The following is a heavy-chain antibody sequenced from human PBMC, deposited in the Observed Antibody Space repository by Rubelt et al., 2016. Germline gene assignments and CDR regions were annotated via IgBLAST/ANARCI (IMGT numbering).Heavy chain of an antibody. V-gene: IGHV4-31*02. Sequence: SGSTYYNPSLKSRVTISVDTSKNQFSLKLSSVTAADTAVYYCARGDSNRYYYYYGMDVWGQGTTVTVSS. J-gene: IGHJ6*02. CDR3: ARGDSNRYYYYYGMDV. D-gene: IGHD3-22*01. CDR2: SGST.